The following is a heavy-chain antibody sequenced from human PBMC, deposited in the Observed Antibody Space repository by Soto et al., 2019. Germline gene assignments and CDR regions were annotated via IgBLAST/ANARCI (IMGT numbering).Heavy chain of an antibody. CDR2: IKHDTSEA. D-gene: IGHD3-16*02. Sequence: DVQLVESGGGLVQPGRSLRLSCAASGFKFSDYWMSWVRQAPGKGLEWVGNIKHDTSEAHYADSVKGRFTITRDNIKNFLFLQMNGLRSDDTASYYCARYGLLFSGPYRPSRFDYWGLGTLVTVSS. CDR3: ARYGLLFSGPYRPSRFDY. V-gene: IGHV3-7*03. CDR1: GFKFSDYW. J-gene: IGHJ4*02.